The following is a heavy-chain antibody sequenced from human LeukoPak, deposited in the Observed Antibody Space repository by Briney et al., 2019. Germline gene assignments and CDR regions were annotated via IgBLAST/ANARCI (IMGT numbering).Heavy chain of an antibody. CDR1: AYSFPNYW. CDR2: IYPADSDT. D-gene: IGHD6-19*01. V-gene: IGHV5-51*01. Sequence: GESLKISCKGSAYSFPNYWIAWVRQMPGKGLEWMGIIYPADSDTRYSPSFQGQVTISADKSINTAYLQWSSLKASDTAMYYCARLGPGYSRGGFDYWGQGTLVTVSS. J-gene: IGHJ4*02. CDR3: ARLGPGYSRGGFDY.